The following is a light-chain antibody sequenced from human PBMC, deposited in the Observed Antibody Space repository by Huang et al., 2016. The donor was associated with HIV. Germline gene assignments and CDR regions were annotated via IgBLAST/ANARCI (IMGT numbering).Light chain of an antibody. CDR2: DGS. V-gene: IGKV1-33*01. CDR1: QDIANY. Sequence: DIQMTQSPSSLSASVGDRVTITCQASQDIANYLNWYQQKSGKAPKLLIYDGSDLETGVPSRLSGSGSGKDFTFTISSLQPEDIATYYCQQYDNLPLTFGGGTTVEIK. J-gene: IGKJ4*01. CDR3: QQYDNLPLT.